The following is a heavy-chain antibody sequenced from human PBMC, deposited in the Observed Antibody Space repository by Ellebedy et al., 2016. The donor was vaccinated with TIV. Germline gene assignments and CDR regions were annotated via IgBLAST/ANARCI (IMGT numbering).Heavy chain of an antibody. CDR2: INPHGGST. Sequence: AASVKVSCKASGYIFNNYHMHWVRQAPGQGPAWMGIINPHGGSTGYAQKFQGRVTMTRDTSTSTVYMELSSLRSEDTAVYYCARVKNADKAGVDYWGQGTLVTVSS. J-gene: IGHJ4*02. V-gene: IGHV1-46*02. CDR1: GYIFNNYH. CDR3: ARVKNADKAGVDY. D-gene: IGHD1-1*01.